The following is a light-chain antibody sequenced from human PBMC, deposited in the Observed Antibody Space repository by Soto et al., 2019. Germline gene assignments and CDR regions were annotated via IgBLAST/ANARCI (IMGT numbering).Light chain of an antibody. J-gene: IGKJ1*01. Sequence: DIQMTQSPSTLSASVGDRVTITCRASQSISSWLAWYQQKPGKAPNLLIYDASTLQSGVPSRFSGSGSGTEFTLTINSLQPDDFATYYCQQYNSFSPTWTFGQGTKVEIK. CDR1: QSISSW. V-gene: IGKV1-5*01. CDR3: QQYNSFSPTWT. CDR2: DAS.